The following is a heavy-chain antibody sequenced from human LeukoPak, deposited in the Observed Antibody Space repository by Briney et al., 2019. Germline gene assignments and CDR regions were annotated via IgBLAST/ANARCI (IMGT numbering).Heavy chain of an antibody. Sequence: PGGSLRLSCAASGFTFSSYSMNWVRQAPGKGLEWVSYISSSSSTIYHADSVKGRFTISRDNAKNSLYLQMNSLRAEDTAVYYCASIQDYWGQGTLVTVSS. CDR3: ASIQDY. D-gene: IGHD1-1*01. CDR2: ISSSSSTI. CDR1: GFTFSSYS. V-gene: IGHV3-48*01. J-gene: IGHJ4*02.